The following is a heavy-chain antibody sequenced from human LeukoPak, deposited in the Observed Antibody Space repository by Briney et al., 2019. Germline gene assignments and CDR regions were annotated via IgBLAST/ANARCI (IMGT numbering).Heavy chain of an antibody. CDR1: GFTVSSNY. CDR3: ARASQWLAFDY. CDR2: IYNGGST. Sequence: GGSLRLSCAASGFTVSSNYMSWVRQAPGKGLEWVSVIYNGGSTKYADSVKGRFTISRDNSENTLCLQMNSLRDEDTAVYFCARASQWLAFDYWGQGTLVTVSS. D-gene: IGHD6-19*01. V-gene: IGHV3-66*01. J-gene: IGHJ4*02.